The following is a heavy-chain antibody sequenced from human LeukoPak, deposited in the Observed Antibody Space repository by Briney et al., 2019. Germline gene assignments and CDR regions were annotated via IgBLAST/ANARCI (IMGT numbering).Heavy chain of an antibody. D-gene: IGHD6-19*01. CDR2: IKSKTDGGTT. Sequence: PGGSLRLSCEGSAFIFSGHWMNWVRQAPGKGLEWVGRIKSKTDGGTTDYAAPVKGRFTISRDDSKNTLYLQMNSLKTEDTAVYYCTTENPFDSSGWLYFDYWGQGTLVTVSS. J-gene: IGHJ4*02. CDR1: AFIFSGHW. V-gene: IGHV3-15*07. CDR3: TTENPFDSSGWLYFDY.